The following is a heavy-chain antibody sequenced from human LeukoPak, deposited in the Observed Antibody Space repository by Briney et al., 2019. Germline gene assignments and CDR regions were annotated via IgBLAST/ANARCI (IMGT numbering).Heavy chain of an antibody. CDR1: GGSFSGYY. D-gene: IGHD2-2*01. V-gene: IGHV4-34*01. J-gene: IGHJ3*02. Sequence: SETLSLTCAVYGGSFSGYYWSWIRQPPGEGLEWIGEINHSGSTNYNPSLKSRVTISVDTSKNQFSLKLSSVTAADTAVYYCARHAGYCSSTSCYGRIDAFDIWGQGTMVTVSS. CDR3: ARHAGYCSSTSCYGRIDAFDI. CDR2: INHSGST.